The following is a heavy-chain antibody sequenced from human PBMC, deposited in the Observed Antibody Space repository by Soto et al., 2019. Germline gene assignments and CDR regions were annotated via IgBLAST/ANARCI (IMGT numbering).Heavy chain of an antibody. CDR2: INPSSGST. D-gene: IGHD3-22*01. CDR3: ARAPGNSDRSGYYFDF. Sequence: ASVKVSCKASGYTFTSHYVHWVRQAPGQGLEWMGLINPSSGSTSYAQRYEARVTVSVDTSTSTVYMELSSLRPEDTAVYFCARAPGNSDRSGYYFDFWSLGILVTVSS. CDR1: GYTFTSHY. V-gene: IGHV1-46*01. J-gene: IGHJ4*02.